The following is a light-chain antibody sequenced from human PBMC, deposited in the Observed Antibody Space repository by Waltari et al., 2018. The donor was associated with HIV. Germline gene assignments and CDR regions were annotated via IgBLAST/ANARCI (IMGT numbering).Light chain of an antibody. J-gene: IGLJ2*01. CDR3: GTWDSSLSAVV. CDR2: DSN. Sequence: QSVLTQPPSVSAAPGQKVTISCSGRSSNIGNNYVSWYQQLPRTAPKLLIYDSNKRASGIPDRFSGSKSGTSASLGISGLQTGDEADYYCGTWDSSLSAVVFGGGTKLTVL. CDR1: SSNIGNNY. V-gene: IGLV1-51*01.